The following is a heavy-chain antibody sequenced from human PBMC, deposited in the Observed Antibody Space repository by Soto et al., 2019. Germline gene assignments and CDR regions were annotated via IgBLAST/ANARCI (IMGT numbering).Heavy chain of an antibody. CDR1: ADTFTSYY. Sequence: ASVKVSCKAPADTFTSYYIHWVRQAPGHGLEWMGIINPNGGSTRFAQTFQGRITMTTDTSTSTVYMELRSLRSEDTAVYYCARENIENSDGRYDAFDIWGQGTTVTVSS. V-gene: IGHV1-46*01. J-gene: IGHJ3*02. CDR3: ARENIENSDGRYDAFDI. D-gene: IGHD2-15*01. CDR2: INPNGGST.